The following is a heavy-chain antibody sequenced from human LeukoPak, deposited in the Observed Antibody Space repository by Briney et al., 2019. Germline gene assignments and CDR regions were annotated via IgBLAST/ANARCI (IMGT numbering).Heavy chain of an antibody. V-gene: IGHV3-74*01. CDR1: GFTFSTYW. D-gene: IGHD2/OR15-2a*01. Sequence: GGSLRLSCTGSGFTFSTYWMHWVRQAPGKILVWVSRVIGDGSATVYADSVKGRFTISRDNAKNTLYLQMNSLRVDDTAVYYCTRDLSPAHFWGQGTLVTVSS. CDR2: VIGDGSAT. CDR3: TRDLSPAHF. J-gene: IGHJ4*02.